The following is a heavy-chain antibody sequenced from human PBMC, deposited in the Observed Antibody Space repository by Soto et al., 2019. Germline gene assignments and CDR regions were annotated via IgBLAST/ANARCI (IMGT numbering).Heavy chain of an antibody. V-gene: IGHV1-2*02. D-gene: IGHD2-8*02. Sequence: HEHLVQSGAEVKRPGASLKVSCKASGYSFTGYYIHWVRQAPGQGLEWMGWINPDSGATNYAQNFQGRVTLTSDTSTSTASMELTSLTPADKAVYYCARGDYGTGGYPFPYLDSWGQGTLVIVSS. CDR1: GYSFTGYY. CDR2: INPDSGAT. CDR3: ARGDYGTGGYPFPYLDS. J-gene: IGHJ4*02.